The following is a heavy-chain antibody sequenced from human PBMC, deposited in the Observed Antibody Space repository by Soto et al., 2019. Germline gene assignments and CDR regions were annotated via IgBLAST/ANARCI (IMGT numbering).Heavy chain of an antibody. CDR1: GCTFSNYP. J-gene: IGHJ4*02. V-gene: IGHV1-69*13. Sequence: GASVKVSCKASGCTFSNYPIACVRQAPGQGLEWVGAIVPIFGTTNYAQNFQGRVTLTADESASTAYMELSSLTSADTALYYCARPRTVATTKGYDFWGQGTQVTVSS. CDR3: ARPRTVATTKGYDF. D-gene: IGHD1-1*01. CDR2: IVPIFGTT.